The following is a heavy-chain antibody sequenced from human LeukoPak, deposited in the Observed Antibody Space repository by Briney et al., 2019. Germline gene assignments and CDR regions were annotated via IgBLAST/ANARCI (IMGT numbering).Heavy chain of an antibody. CDR2: ISYDGSNE. V-gene: IGHV3-30-3*01. J-gene: IGHJ4*02. CDR3: AREPTYYFDY. CDR1: GFTFSSYA. Sequence: GGSLRLSCAASGFTFSSYAMHWVRQAPGKGLEWVAVISYDGSNEYYADSVKGRFTISRDNSKNTLYLQMNSLRAEDTAVYYCAREPTYYFDYWGQGTLVTVSS.